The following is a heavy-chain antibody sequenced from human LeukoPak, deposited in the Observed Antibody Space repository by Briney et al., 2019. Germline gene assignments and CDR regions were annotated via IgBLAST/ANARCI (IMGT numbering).Heavy chain of an antibody. V-gene: IGHV4-59*12. CDR2: IYYTGST. CDR3: ARPTTLYSSKGGAFDI. Sequence: SETLSLTCAVYGGSFSGYYWSWIRQPPGKGLEWIGYIYYTGSTNHNPSLKSRVAISVDTSKNQFSLKLSSVTAADTAVYYCARPTTLYSSKGGAFDIWGQGTMVTVSS. CDR1: GGSFSGYY. D-gene: IGHD6-13*01. J-gene: IGHJ3*02.